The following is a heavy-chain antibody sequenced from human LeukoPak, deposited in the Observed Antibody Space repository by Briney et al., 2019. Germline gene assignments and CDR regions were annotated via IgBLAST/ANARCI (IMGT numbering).Heavy chain of an antibody. J-gene: IGHJ5*02. D-gene: IGHD2-8*01. Sequence: GRSLRLSCAASGFTFSSYGMHWVRQAPGKGLEWVAVIWYDGSNKYYADSVKGRFTISRDNSKNTLYLQMNSLRAEDTAVYYCAGELEFCTNGVCYSPFDPWGQGALVTVSS. CDR3: AGELEFCTNGVCYSPFDP. V-gene: IGHV3-33*01. CDR2: IWYDGSNK. CDR1: GFTFSSYG.